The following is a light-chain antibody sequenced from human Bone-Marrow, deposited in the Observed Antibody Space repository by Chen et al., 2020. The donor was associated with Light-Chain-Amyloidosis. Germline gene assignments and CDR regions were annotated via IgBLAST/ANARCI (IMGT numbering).Light chain of an antibody. CDR3: QSYQGSSQGV. J-gene: IGLJ3*02. Sequence: NFMLTQPHSVSESPGKTVIISCTRSSGSIATNYVQWYQQRPGSSPPTVIYEDDHRPSGVPDRFSGSTGRSSNSASLTISGLKTEDAADYYCQSYQGSSQGVFGGGTKLTVL. CDR2: EDD. CDR1: SGSIATNY. V-gene: IGLV6-57*01.